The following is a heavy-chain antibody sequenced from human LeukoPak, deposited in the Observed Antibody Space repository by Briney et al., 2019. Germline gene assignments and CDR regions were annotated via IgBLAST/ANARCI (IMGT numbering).Heavy chain of an antibody. V-gene: IGHV3-23*01. J-gene: IGHJ5*02. CDR3: AKDGGYYDFWSGYRFDP. Sequence: GGSLRLSCAASGFTFSNYAMTWVRQAPGKGLEWVSGISGSGGSTYYADTVKGRLTISRDNSKNTLYLQMNSLRAEDTAVYYCAKDGGYYDFWSGYRFDPWGQGTLVTVSS. CDR2: ISGSGGST. CDR1: GFTFSNYA. D-gene: IGHD3-3*01.